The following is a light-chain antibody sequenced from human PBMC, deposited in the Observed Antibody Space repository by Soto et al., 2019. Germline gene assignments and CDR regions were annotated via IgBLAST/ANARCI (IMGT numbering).Light chain of an antibody. Sequence: QAVVTQPPSVSGAPGQRVTISCTGSSSNIGAGYDVHWYQQLPGTAPKLLIYGNSNRPSGVPDRFPGSKSGTSASLAITGLQAEDEADYYCQSYDSSLSVVFGGWTKLTV. J-gene: IGLJ2*01. CDR1: SSNIGAGYD. CDR2: GNS. CDR3: QSYDSSLSVV. V-gene: IGLV1-40*01.